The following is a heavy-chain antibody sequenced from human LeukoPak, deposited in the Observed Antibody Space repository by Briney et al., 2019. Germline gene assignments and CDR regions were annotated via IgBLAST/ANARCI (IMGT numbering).Heavy chain of an antibody. CDR2: IRSKANSYAT. CDR1: GFTFSGSA. V-gene: IGHV3-73*01. J-gene: IGHJ4*02. D-gene: IGHD3-9*01. CDR3: TPSLYDILTGSDY. Sequence: KAGGSLKLSCAASGFTFSGSAMHWVRQASGKGLEWVGRIRSKANSYATAYAASVKGRFTISRDDSKNTAYLQMNSLKTKDTAVYYCTPSLYDILTGSDYWGQGTLVTVSS.